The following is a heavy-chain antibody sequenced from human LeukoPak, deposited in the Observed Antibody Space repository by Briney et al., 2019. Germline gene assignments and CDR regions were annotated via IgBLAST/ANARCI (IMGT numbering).Heavy chain of an antibody. Sequence: GGSLRLSCAASGFTFSTYGMHWVRQAPGKGLEWVTFIRSDGNEKYYADSVKGRFTISRDNSKNTLYLQMNSLRAEDTAVYYCAKNGGYSYGSLLDYWGQGTLVTVSS. CDR1: GFTFSTYG. CDR3: AKNGGYSYGSLLDY. D-gene: IGHD5-18*01. J-gene: IGHJ4*02. V-gene: IGHV3-30*02. CDR2: IRSDGNEK.